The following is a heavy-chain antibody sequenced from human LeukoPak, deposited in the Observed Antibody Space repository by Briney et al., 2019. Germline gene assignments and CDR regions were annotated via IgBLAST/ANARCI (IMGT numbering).Heavy chain of an antibody. CDR2: INHSGST. Sequence: PSETLSLTCAVYGGSFSGYYWSWIRQPPGKGLEWIGEINHSGSTNYNPSLKSRVTISVDTSKNQFSLKLSSVTAADTAVYYCARGLRIQLWLQLGWFHPWGQGTLVTVSS. CDR1: GGSFSGYY. D-gene: IGHD5-18*01. J-gene: IGHJ5*02. V-gene: IGHV4-34*01. CDR3: ARGLRIQLWLQLGWFHP.